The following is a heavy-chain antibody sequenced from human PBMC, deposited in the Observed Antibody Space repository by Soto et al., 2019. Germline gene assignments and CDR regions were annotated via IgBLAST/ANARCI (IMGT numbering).Heavy chain of an antibody. CDR1: GYTFTGYY. D-gene: IGHD5-12*01. Sequence: ASVKVSCKASGYTFTGYYMHWVRQAPGQGLEWMGWINPNSGGTNYAQKFQGWVTMTRDTSISTAYMELSRLRSDDTAVYYCARGSDYSGYDYFDYWGQGTLVTVS. CDR2: INPNSGGT. V-gene: IGHV1-2*04. J-gene: IGHJ4*02. CDR3: ARGSDYSGYDYFDY.